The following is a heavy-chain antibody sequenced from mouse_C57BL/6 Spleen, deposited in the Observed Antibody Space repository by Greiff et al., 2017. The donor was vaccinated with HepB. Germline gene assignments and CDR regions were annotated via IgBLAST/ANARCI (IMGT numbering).Heavy chain of an antibody. D-gene: IGHD2-1*01. Sequence: QVQLKQPGAELVKPGASVKLSCKASGYTFTSYWMQWVKQRPGQGLEWIGEIDPSDSYTNYNQKFKGKATLTVDTSSSTAYMQLSSLTSEDSAVYYCARNEGNFFDYWGQGTTLTVSS. J-gene: IGHJ2*01. V-gene: IGHV1-50*01. CDR2: IDPSDSYT. CDR1: GYTFTSYW. CDR3: ARNEGNFFDY.